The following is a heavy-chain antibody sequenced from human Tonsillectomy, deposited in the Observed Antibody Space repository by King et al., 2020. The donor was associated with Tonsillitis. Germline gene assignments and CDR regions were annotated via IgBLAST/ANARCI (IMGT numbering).Heavy chain of an antibody. D-gene: IGHD4-17*01. CDR2: IYPGDSDT. CDR1: GYSFTTYW. V-gene: IGHV5-51*01. CDR3: ARLGTVTKDYYYYGMDV. J-gene: IGHJ6*02. Sequence: QLVQSGAEVKKPGESLKISCKGSGYSFTTYWIGWVRQMPGKGLEWMGIIYPGDSDTRYSPSFQGQVTISADKSISAAYLQWRSLKASDTARYYCARLGTVTKDYYYYGMDVWGQGTTVTVSS.